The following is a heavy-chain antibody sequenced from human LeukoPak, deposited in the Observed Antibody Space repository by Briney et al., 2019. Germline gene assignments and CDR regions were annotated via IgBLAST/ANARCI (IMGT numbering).Heavy chain of an antibody. CDR2: INPNSGGT. Sequence: GASVKVSCKASGYTSTDYYMHWVRQAPGQGLEWMGRINPNSGGTNYAQKFQGRVTMTTDTSISTAYMELSSLRSDDTAFYYCARAPPNSGSYYRLHSWFDPWGQGALVTVSS. J-gene: IGHJ5*02. D-gene: IGHD3-10*01. CDR1: GYTSTDYY. CDR3: ARAPPNSGSYYRLHSWFDP. V-gene: IGHV1-2*06.